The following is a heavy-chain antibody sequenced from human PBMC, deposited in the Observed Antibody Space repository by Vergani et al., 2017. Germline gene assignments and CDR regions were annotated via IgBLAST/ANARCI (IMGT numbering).Heavy chain of an antibody. CDR2: IWFDGSNK. Sequence: QLVESGGGVVQPGRSLRLSCAVSGFIFRRSGIHWVRQAPGKGLEWVALIWFDGSNKYYGDSVKGRFTISRDNSRNTAFLQMDNLRFDDTAVYYCVKDPVHHRGSYGGPYENWVQGTLVTVSS. V-gene: IGHV3-30*02. D-gene: IGHD1-26*01. CDR3: VKDPVHHRGSYGGPYEN. CDR1: GFIFRRSG. J-gene: IGHJ3*02.